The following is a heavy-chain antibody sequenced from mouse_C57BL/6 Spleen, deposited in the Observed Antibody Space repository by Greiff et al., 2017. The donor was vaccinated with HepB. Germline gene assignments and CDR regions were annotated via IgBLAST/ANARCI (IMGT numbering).Heavy chain of an antibody. D-gene: IGHD2-2*01. V-gene: IGHV5-17*01. Sequence: EVKLVESGGGLVKPGGSLKLSCAASGFTFSDYGMHWVRQAPEKGLEWVAYISSGSSTIYYADTVKGRFTISRDNAKNTLFLQMTSLRSEGTAMYYCARFGYDGPWFAYWGQGTLVTVSA. CDR3: ARFGYDGPWFAY. J-gene: IGHJ3*01. CDR1: GFTFSDYG. CDR2: ISSGSSTI.